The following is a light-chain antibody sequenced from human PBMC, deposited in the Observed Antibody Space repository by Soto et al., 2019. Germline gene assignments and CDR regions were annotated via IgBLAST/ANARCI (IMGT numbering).Light chain of an antibody. J-gene: IGKJ1*01. CDR3: QDYSPYSWT. CDR1: QTISSW. Sequence: DIQMTQSPSTLSGSVGDRVTITCRASQTISSWLAWYQQKPGKAPKLLIYRASTLKSGVPSRFSGSGSGTEFTLTISSLQPDDFATYYCQDYSPYSWTFGQGTKVDI. V-gene: IGKV1-5*03. CDR2: RAS.